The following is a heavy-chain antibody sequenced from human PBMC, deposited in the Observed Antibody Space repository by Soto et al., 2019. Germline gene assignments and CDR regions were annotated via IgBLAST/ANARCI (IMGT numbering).Heavy chain of an antibody. CDR3: ERGWEHTDYYYGMDV. CDR1: GYTFTSYG. CDR2: ISAYNGNT. D-gene: IGHD1-26*01. V-gene: IGHV1-18*04. Sequence: ASVKVSCKASGYTFTSYGISWVRQAPGQGLEWMGWISAYNGNTNYAQKLQGRVTMTTDTSTSTAYMELRSLRSDDTAVYYCERGWEHTDYYYGMDVWGQGTKVTVYS. J-gene: IGHJ6*01.